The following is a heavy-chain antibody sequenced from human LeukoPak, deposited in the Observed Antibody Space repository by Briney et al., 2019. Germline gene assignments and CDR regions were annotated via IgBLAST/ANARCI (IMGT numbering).Heavy chain of an antibody. D-gene: IGHD2-2*01. CDR1: GDSITTYF. CDR2: IYYSGTS. V-gene: IGHV4-59*01. CDR3: ARFSSDCSTASCYLTY. J-gene: IGHJ4*02. Sequence: SETLSLTCTVSGDSITTYFRSWIRQPPGKGLEWIGYIYYSGTSNYNPSLKSRVTISLDTSRNQFSLRLTSVTAADTAVYYCARFSSDCSTASCYLTYWGQGTLVTVSS.